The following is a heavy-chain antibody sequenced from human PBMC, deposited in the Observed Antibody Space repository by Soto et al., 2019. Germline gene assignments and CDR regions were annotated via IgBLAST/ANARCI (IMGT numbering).Heavy chain of an antibody. CDR3: AKVGPPGQLPIAPRWFDY. J-gene: IGHJ4*02. CDR1: GFTFDDYA. V-gene: IGHV3-9*01. D-gene: IGHD2-2*01. Sequence: PGGSLRLSCAASGFTFDDYAMHWVRQAPGKGLEWVSGISWNSGSIGYADSVKGRFTISRDNAKNSLYLQMNSLRAEDTALYYCAKVGPPGQLPIAPRWFDYWGQGTLVTVSS. CDR2: ISWNSGSI.